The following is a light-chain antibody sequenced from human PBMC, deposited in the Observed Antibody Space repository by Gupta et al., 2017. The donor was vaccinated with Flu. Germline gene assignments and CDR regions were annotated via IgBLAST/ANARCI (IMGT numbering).Light chain of an antibody. CDR2: DVS. CDR3: QQYNIWPAT. Sequence: PAPLSPAPEAKATLSFRARPTVSNNLAGYQPKPGQAPRLLMYDVSTRATGFPARFSGSGSGTEFTLTISSLQSEDFAVYSCQQYNIWPATFGGGTKVEIK. V-gene: IGKV3-15*01. CDR1: PTVSNN. J-gene: IGKJ4*01.